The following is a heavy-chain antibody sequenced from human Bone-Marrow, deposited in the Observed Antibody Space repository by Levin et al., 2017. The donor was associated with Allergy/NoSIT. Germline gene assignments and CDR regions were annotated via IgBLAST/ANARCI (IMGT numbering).Heavy chain of an antibody. J-gene: IGHJ5*02. CDR3: TRDFQVGGINWFDP. CDR1: GFTFGDYA. D-gene: IGHD3-10*01. Sequence: RSGGSLRLSCTASGFTFGDYAMSWVRQAPGKGLEWVGFIRSKAYGGTTEYAASVKGRFTISRDDSKSIAYLQMNSLKTEDTAVYYCTRDFQVGGINWFDPWGQGTLVTVSS. CDR2: IRSKAYGGTT. V-gene: IGHV3-49*04.